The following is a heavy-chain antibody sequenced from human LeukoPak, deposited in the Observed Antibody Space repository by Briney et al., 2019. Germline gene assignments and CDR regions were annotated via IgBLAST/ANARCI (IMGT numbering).Heavy chain of an antibody. J-gene: IGHJ4*02. CDR1: GFTFSGYW. Sequence: GGSLRLSCAASGFTFSGYWMSWVRLTSGKGLEWLANIQQDGSAKFYGESVKGRFTVSRDNAKNSVYLQLNSVRVEDTAVYYCARANGERYDGRGNGGVYFDYWGQGTLVTVSS. CDR3: ARANGERYDGRGNGGVYFDY. D-gene: IGHD3-22*01. CDR2: IQQDGSAK. V-gene: IGHV3-7*04.